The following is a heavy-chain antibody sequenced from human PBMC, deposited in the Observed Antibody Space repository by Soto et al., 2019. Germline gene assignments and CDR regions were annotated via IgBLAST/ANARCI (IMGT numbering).Heavy chain of an antibody. J-gene: IGHJ5*02. D-gene: IGHD3-16*01. V-gene: IGHV4-31*02. CDR2: IYYSGST. CDR3: ARTLYP. Sequence: WTWIRQHPGKGLEWIGYIYYSGSTYYTPSLKSRVTISVDTSKNQFSLKLSSVTAADTAVYYCARTLYPWGQGTLVTVSS.